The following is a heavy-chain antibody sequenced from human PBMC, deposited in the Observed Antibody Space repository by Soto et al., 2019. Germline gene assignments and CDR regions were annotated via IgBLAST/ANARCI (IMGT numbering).Heavy chain of an antibody. CDR1: GYTFTSYG. D-gene: IGHD3-22*01. CDR3: ARDPRHYYDSSGYYWDY. J-gene: IGHJ4*02. CDR2: ISAYNGNT. Sequence: QVQLVQSGAEVKKPGASVKVSCKASGYTFTSYGISWVRQAPGQGLEWMGWISAYNGNTNYAQKLQGRVTMTTDTSXSXGYKELRSLRSGDTAVYYCARDPRHYYDSSGYYWDYWGQGTLVTVSS. V-gene: IGHV1-18*01.